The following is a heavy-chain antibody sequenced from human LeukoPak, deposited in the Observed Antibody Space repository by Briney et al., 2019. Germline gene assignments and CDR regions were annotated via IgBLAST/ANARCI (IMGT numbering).Heavy chain of an antibody. D-gene: IGHD3-9*01. Sequence: GRSLRLSCAASGFTFSSDSMNWVRQAPGKGLEWVSSISSSSSYIYYADSLKGRFTISRDNAKNSLYLQMHSLRAEDTAVYYCARDPSLRYFDWLLLSHYYYYGMDVWGQGTTVTVSS. V-gene: IGHV3-21*01. CDR1: GFTFSSDS. CDR2: ISSSSSYI. CDR3: ARDPSLRYFDWLLLSHYYYYGMDV. J-gene: IGHJ6*02.